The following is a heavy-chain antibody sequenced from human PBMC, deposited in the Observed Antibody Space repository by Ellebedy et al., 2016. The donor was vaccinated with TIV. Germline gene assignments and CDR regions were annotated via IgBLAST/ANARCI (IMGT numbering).Heavy chain of an antibody. CDR3: TTDGVGNSVVFEY. V-gene: IGHV3-15*07. CDR1: GFTFAVAW. Sequence: GESLKISCETSGFTFAVAWMNWVRQTPGKGLEWVGRVKSRTDGGARDYGAPVKDRFTISRDDSKDTLYLDLSNLKTEDTGVYYCTTDGVGNSVVFEYWGQGTVVTVSS. J-gene: IGHJ4*02. CDR2: VKSRTDGGAR. D-gene: IGHD4-23*01.